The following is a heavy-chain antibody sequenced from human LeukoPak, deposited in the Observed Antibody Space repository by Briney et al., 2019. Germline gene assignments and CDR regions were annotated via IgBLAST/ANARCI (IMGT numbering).Heavy chain of an antibody. J-gene: IGHJ4*02. CDR3: ARQRDDILTGYYNFDY. CDR2: IYYSGST. CDR1: GGSISSYY. D-gene: IGHD3-9*01. V-gene: IGHV4-59*08. Sequence: SETLSLTCTVSGGSISSYYWSWIRQPPGKGLEWIGYIYYSGSTNYDPSLKSRVTISVDTSKNQFSLKLSSVTAADTAVYYCARQRDDILTGYYNFDYWGQGTLVTVSS.